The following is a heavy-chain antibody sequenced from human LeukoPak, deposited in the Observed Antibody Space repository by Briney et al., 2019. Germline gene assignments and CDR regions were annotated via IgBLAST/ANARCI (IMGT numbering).Heavy chain of an antibody. CDR1: GFTFSSYS. D-gene: IGHD2-15*01. Sequence: GGYLRLSCAASGFTFSSYSMNWVRQAPGKGLEWVSSISSSSSYIYYADSVKGRFTISRDNAKNSLYLQMNSLRAEDTAVYYCARVRYCSGGSCYGFAALDYWGQGTLVTVSS. CDR2: ISSSSSYI. V-gene: IGHV3-21*01. J-gene: IGHJ4*02. CDR3: ARVRYCSGGSCYGFAALDY.